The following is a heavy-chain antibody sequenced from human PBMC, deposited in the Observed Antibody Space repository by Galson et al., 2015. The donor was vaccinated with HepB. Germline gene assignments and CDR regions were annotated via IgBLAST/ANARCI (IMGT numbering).Heavy chain of an antibody. CDR1: GFSFNTYA. Sequence: SLRLSCAASGFSFNTYAMTWVRQVPGKGLEWVSAISGRGGTTYYADRVKGRFTISRDNSKNTLYLQMTSLRAEDTAIYYCAKDSGRGYYLAYYSYGMDVWGQGTTVIVSS. D-gene: IGHD2-15*01. J-gene: IGHJ6*02. V-gene: IGHV3-23*01. CDR3: AKDSGRGYYLAYYSYGMDV. CDR2: ISGRGGTT.